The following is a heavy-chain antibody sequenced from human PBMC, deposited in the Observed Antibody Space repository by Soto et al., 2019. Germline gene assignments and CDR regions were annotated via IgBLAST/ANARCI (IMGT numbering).Heavy chain of an antibody. J-gene: IGHJ6*02. Sequence: GASVKVSCKASGGTFSSYAISWVRQAPGQGLEWMGGIIPIFGTANYAQKFQGRVTITADESTSTAYMELSSLRSENTAVYYCACLRVSLHYYSGMDVSGQGTTVTVSS. D-gene: IGHD3-10*01. CDR3: ACLRVSLHYYSGMDV. CDR2: IIPIFGTA. CDR1: GGTFSSYA. V-gene: IGHV1-69*13.